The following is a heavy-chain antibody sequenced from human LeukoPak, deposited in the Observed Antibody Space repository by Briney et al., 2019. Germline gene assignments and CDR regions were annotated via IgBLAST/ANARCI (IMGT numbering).Heavy chain of an antibody. V-gene: IGHV3-23*01. CDR1: GFTLSTYA. CDR2: ISAGGGST. CDR3: AKSPRSAADNWFDP. J-gene: IGHJ5*02. Sequence: GGSLRLSCAASGFTLSTYAMNWVRQTPGKGLEWVSGISAGGGSTYYADSVKGRFTISRDNSKNTLYLQMNSLTVEDTAVYYCAKSPRSAADNWFDPWGQGTLVTVSS. D-gene: IGHD6-13*01.